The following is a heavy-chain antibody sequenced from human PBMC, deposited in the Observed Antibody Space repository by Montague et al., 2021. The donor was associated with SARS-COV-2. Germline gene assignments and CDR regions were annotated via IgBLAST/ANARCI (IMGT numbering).Heavy chain of an antibody. CDR1: GGSISSYY. V-gene: IGHV4-59*01. J-gene: IGHJ5*02. CDR2: VHYFGIT. CDR3: ARNYGSGSHLNWFDP. Sequence: SETLSLTCTVSGGSISSYYWSWIRQPPGKGLEWIGYVHYFGITDYNASLKSRVTLFLDTSKRQFSLKLNSVTAADTAVYYCARNYGSGSHLNWFDPWGQGILVTVSS. D-gene: IGHD3-10*01.